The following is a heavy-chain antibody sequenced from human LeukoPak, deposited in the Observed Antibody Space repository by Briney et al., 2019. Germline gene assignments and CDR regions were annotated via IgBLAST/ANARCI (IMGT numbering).Heavy chain of an antibody. CDR2: FDPEDAEI. Sequence: ASVKVSCKVSGNTLTDLSIHWVRQAPGKGLDWMGGFDPEDAEIIYAERFQDRVTMTEDPSTDTAYLELSSLRSEDTAVYFCAAEGQWSLVHYFNSWGQGTLVTVSS. D-gene: IGHD2-15*01. J-gene: IGHJ4*02. V-gene: IGHV1-24*01. CDR3: AAEGQWSLVHYFNS. CDR1: GNTLTDLS.